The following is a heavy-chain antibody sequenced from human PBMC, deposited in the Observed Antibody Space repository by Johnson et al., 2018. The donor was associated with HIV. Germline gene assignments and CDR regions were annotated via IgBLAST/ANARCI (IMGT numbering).Heavy chain of an antibody. D-gene: IGHD4-11*01. CDR2: INWNGDSI. CDR3: AKSTAISTVTTGAFDI. CDR1: GFSFNDYG. V-gene: IGHV3-20*04. Sequence: VQLVESGGSVVRPGGSLRLSCAASGFSFNDYGMNWVRQVPGKGLEWVSGINWNGDSIGYVDSVKGRFTISRDSAKNSLYLQMNSLRAEDTALYYCAKSTAISTVTTGAFDIWGQGTMVTVSS. J-gene: IGHJ3*02.